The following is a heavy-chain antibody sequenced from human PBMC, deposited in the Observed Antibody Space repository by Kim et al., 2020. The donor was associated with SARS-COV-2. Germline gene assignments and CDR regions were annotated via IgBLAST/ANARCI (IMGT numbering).Heavy chain of an antibody. D-gene: IGHD3-22*01. CDR2: IYYSGIT. CDR1: GGSVGSGSSY. V-gene: IGHV4-61*01. CDR3: ARDRDYDGSGNFFDS. J-gene: IGHJ4*01. Sequence: SETLSLTCSVFGGSVGSGSSYWSWVRQPPGKGLEWIGYIYYSGITIYNPSLKSRVTISVDTSNNQFSLKLTSVTAADTAVYYCARDRDYDGSGNFFDSWG.